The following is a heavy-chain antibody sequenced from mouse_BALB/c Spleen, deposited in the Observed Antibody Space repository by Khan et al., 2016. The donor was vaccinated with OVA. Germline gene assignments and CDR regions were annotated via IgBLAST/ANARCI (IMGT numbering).Heavy chain of an antibody. CDR1: GYSITSGYS. V-gene: IGHV3-1*02. D-gene: IGHD2-1*01. CDR3: ARDGNYMDY. J-gene: IGHJ4*01. Sequence: EVQLQESGPDLVKPSQSLSLTCTVTGYSITSGYSWHWIRQFPGNKLEWLGYIYFSGSINYNPSPKSRISITRDASKNQFFLQLNSVTTEDTATYYCARDGNYMDYRGQGTSVTVSS. CDR2: IYFSGSI.